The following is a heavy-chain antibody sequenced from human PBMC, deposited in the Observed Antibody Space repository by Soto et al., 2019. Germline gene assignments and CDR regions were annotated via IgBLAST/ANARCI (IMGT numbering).Heavy chain of an antibody. Sequence: SETLSLTCTVSGGSISSYYWSWIRQPPGKGLEWIGYIYYRGSTNYNPSLKSRVTISVDTSKNQLYLKLSSVTAADTAVYYCARETPDKYSSSFYYYYYMDVWGKGTTVTVSS. CDR2: IYYRGST. CDR3: ARETPDKYSSSFYYYYYMDV. J-gene: IGHJ6*03. CDR1: GGSISSYY. D-gene: IGHD6-6*01. V-gene: IGHV4-59*01.